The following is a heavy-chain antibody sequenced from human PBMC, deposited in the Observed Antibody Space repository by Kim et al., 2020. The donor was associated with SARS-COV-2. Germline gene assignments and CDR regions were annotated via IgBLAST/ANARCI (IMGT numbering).Heavy chain of an antibody. V-gene: IGHV3-23*01. CDR3: ARTGSPNYFDP. CDR2: ST. Sequence: STYHAESGQGRFTIPRDDSKNTLYLQMNSLRADDTAVYYCARTGSPNYFDPWGPGILVTVSS. J-gene: IGHJ5*02. D-gene: IGHD1-26*01.